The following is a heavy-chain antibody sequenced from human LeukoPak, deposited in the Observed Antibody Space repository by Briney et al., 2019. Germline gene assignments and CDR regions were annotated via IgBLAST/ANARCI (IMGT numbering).Heavy chain of an antibody. Sequence: SETLSLTCAVYGGSFSGYYWSWIRQPPGKGLEWIGEINHSGSTNYNPSLKSRVTISADTSKNQFSLKLNSVTAADTAVYYCAKNGQSGFSFDPWGQGTLVTVSS. CDR2: INHSGST. D-gene: IGHD3-3*01. CDR1: GGSFSGYY. J-gene: IGHJ5*02. V-gene: IGHV4-34*01. CDR3: AKNGQSGFSFDP.